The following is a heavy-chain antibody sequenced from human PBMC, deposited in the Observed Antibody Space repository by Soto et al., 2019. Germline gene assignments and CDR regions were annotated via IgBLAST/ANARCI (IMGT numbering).Heavy chain of an antibody. J-gene: IGHJ4*02. D-gene: IGHD5-12*01. Sequence: PSETLSLTCTVSGGSISSSSYYWGWIRQPPGKGLEWIGDIYYRGSTYYNPSLKSRVTISVDTSKNQFSLKLSSVTAADTAVYYCAREWLRNVDYWGQGTLVTVSS. CDR3: AREWLRNVDY. V-gene: IGHV4-39*07. CDR2: IYYRGST. CDR1: GGSISSSSYY.